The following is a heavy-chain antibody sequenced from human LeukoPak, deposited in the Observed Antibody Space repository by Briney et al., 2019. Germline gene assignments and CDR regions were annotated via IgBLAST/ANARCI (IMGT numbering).Heavy chain of an antibody. CDR3: ATVAGYSSNWYRGQYYYGMDV. D-gene: IGHD6-13*01. CDR1: GYTLTELS. CDR2: FDPEDGET. J-gene: IGHJ6*02. V-gene: IGHV1-24*01. Sequence: ASVKVSCKVSGYTLTELSMHWVRQAPGKGLEWMGGFDPEDGETIYAQKFQGRVTMTEDTSTDTAYMELSSLRSEDTAVYYCATVAGYSSNWYRGQYYYGMDVWGQGTTVSVSS.